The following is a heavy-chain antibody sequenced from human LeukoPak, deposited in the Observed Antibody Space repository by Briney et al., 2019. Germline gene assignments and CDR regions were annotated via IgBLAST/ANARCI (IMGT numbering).Heavy chain of an antibody. CDR1: VYTFTGYY. V-gene: IGHV1-2*06. CDR3: ARDYCGGDCFPDY. Sequence: ASVKVSRKASVYTFTGYYVHWVRQAPGQGLDWMGRINPNSGDTNYAQKFQGRVTMTRDTSISTAYMELSRLRSDDTTVYYCARDYCGGDCFPDYWGQGTLVTVSS. CDR2: INPNSGDT. J-gene: IGHJ4*02. D-gene: IGHD2-21*02.